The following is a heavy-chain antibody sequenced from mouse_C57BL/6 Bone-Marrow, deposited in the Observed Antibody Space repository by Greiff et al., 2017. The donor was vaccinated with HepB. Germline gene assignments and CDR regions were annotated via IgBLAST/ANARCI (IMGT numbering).Heavy chain of an antibody. CDR3: ARRGYRGAMDY. V-gene: IGHV5-9*01. CDR2: ISGGGGNT. Sequence: EVQRVESGGGLVKPGGSLKLSCAASGFTFSSYTMSWVRQTPEKRLEWVATISGGGGNTYYPDSVKGRCTISRDNAKNTLYLQMSSLRSEDTALYYCARRGYRGAMDYWGQGTSVTVSS. D-gene: IGHD2-14*01. J-gene: IGHJ4*01. CDR1: GFTFSSYT.